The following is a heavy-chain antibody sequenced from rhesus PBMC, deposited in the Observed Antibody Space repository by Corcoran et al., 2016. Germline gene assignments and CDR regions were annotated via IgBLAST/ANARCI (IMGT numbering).Heavy chain of an antibody. J-gene: IGHJ6*01. CDR2: INGNSGST. CDR1: GASIRRYC. Sequence: QVQLQDSGPGLVKPSETLSLTSTVSGASIRRYCWTLFRHPPGKGPEGCGEINGNSGSTNYNPSLKSRVTISRDTSKNQFSLKLSSVTAADTAVYYCAIGHSTWSGSRSSSRYGLDSWGQGVVVTVSS. V-gene: IGHV4-80*01. D-gene: IGHD6-13*01. CDR3: AIGHSTWSGSRSSSRYGLDS.